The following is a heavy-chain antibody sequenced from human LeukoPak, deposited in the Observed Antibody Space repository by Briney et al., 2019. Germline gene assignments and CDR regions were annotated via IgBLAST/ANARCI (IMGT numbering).Heavy chain of an antibody. D-gene: IGHD3-22*01. CDR1: GFTFRSYA. CDR2: ISGSGGST. Sequence: GGSLRLSCAASGFTFRSYAMSWVRQAPGKRLEWVSAISGSGGSTYYADSVKGRFTISRDNSKSTLYLQMNSLRAEDTAVYYCASYDSSGYYHYFDYWGQGTLVTVSS. V-gene: IGHV3-23*01. CDR3: ASYDSSGYYHYFDY. J-gene: IGHJ4*02.